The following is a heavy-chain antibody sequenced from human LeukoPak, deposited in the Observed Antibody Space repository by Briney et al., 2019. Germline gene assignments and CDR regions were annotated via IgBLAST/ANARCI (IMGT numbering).Heavy chain of an antibody. Sequence: GGSLTLSCAASGFTFNSYDMHWIRQAPRKGLEWEALIWYDGSNKYYPDPVKDRFLISRDDSKTTLYLQLNSLRAGDTAVYDCARYVGGGNSGGFDSWGQGTLVIVSS. D-gene: IGHD4-23*01. J-gene: IGHJ4*02. CDR2: IWYDGSNK. CDR3: ARYVGGGNSGGFDS. CDR1: GFTFNSYD. V-gene: IGHV3-33*01.